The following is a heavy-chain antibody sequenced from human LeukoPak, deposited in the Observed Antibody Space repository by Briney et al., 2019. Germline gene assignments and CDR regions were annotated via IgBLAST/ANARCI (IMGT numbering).Heavy chain of an antibody. V-gene: IGHV3-23*01. CDR2: ISGSGYNT. CDR3: ARVRPIFGVTGPNGDREV. CDR1: GFTFSSYG. Sequence: GGSLRLSCAVSGFTFSSYGMTWVRQAPGKGLEWVSEISGSGYNTYYADSVKGRFTISRDTSKNTVYLQMSSLRDEDTAVYFCARVRPIFGVTGPNGDREVWGTGTTVTVSS. D-gene: IGHD3-3*01. J-gene: IGHJ6*03.